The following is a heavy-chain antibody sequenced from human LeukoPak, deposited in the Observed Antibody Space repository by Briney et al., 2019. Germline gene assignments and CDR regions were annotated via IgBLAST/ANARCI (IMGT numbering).Heavy chain of an antibody. CDR2: VYFSGST. J-gene: IGHJ4*02. V-gene: IGHV4-59*01. CDR1: GDSINGYY. CDR3: ARKEAVPGVGGFDF. D-gene: IGHD6-19*01. Sequence: SETLSLTYTVSGDSINGYYWTWLRQPPGKGLEWIGHVYFSGSTNHNPSLKSRVTISINTSKNQFSLNLNSVTAADTAVYYCARKEAVPGVGGFDFWGQGTLVTVSS.